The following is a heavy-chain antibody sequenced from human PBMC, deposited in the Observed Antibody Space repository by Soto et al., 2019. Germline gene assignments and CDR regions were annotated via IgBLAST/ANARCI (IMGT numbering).Heavy chain of an antibody. V-gene: IGHV3-30-3*01. CDR3: ARDPVDLLSLEGYCSSTSCYPDY. J-gene: IGHJ4*02. D-gene: IGHD2-2*01. CDR2: ISYDGSNK. Sequence: GGSLRLSCAASGFTFSSYAMHWVRQAPGKGLEWVAVISYDGSNKYYADSVKGRFTISRDNSKNTLYLQMNSLRAEDTAVYYCARDPVDLLSLEGYCSSTSCYPDYWGQGTLVTVSS. CDR1: GFTFSSYA.